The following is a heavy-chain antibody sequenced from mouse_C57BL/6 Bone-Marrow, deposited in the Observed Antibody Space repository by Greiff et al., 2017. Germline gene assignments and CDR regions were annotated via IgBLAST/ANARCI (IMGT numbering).Heavy chain of an antibody. CDR2: ISSGGSYT. J-gene: IGHJ1*03. V-gene: IGHV5-6*01. CDR1: GFTFSSYG. Sequence: VQVVESGGDLVKPGGSLKLSCAASGFTFSSYGMSWVRQTPDKRLEWVATISSGGSYTYYPDSVKGRFTISRDNAKNTLYLQMSSLKSEDTAMYYCARHRYFDVWGTGTTVTVSS. CDR3: ARHRYFDV.